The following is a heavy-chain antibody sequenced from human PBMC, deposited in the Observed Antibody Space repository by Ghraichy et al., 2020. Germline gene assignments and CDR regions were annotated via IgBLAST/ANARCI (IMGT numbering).Heavy chain of an antibody. V-gene: IGHV3-7*03. J-gene: IGHJ3*01. Sequence: GGSLRLSCAASGFTFSSDWMTWVRQGPGKGLEWVASIQQGGDEKYNVDSVKGRFTISRDNAKNSLYLQMNSLRAEDTAVYYCARDTSWGTGTFDVWGQGTVVTVSS. CDR2: IQQGGDEK. CDR3: ARDTSWGTGTFDV. D-gene: IGHD7-27*01. CDR1: GFTFSSDW.